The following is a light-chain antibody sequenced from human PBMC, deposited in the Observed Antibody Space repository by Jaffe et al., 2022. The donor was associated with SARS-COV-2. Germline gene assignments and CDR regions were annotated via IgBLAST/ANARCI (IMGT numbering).Light chain of an antibody. V-gene: IGLV2-8*01. CDR1: SSDVGGYNY. J-gene: IGLJ2*01. CDR3: SSYAGNNRLI. CDR2: EVT. Sequence: SALTQPPSASGSPGQSVTISCTGTSSDVGGYNYVSWYQQHPGKAPKLMIYEVTERPSGVPYRFSGRKSGNTASLTVSGLQAEDEADYYCSSYAGNNRLIFGGGTKLTVL.